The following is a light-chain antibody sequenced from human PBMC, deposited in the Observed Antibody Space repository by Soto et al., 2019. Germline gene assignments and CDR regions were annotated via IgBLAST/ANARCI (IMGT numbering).Light chain of an antibody. J-gene: IGKJ1*01. V-gene: IGKV1-5*03. Sequence: DIQMTQSPSTLSASVGDRVTITCRASQSINNYLAWYQQKPGKAPKLLIYKASTLESGVPSRFSGSGSGTEFTLSISSLQPDDFATYYCQQYESFPWTFGQGTKVEIK. CDR3: QQYESFPWT. CDR2: KAS. CDR1: QSINNY.